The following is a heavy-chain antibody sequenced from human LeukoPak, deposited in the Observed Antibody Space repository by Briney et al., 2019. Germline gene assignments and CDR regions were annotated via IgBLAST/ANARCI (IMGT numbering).Heavy chain of an antibody. Sequence: SETLSLTCSVHGGSFSGYYWSWIRQPPGKGLGWIGEINHSGSTNYNPSLKSRVTISVDTYKNQFSLKLSSVTAADTAVYYCARGGGSYYFDYWGQGTLVTVSS. CDR1: GGSFSGYY. V-gene: IGHV4-34*01. CDR2: INHSGST. D-gene: IGHD1-26*01. CDR3: ARGGGSYYFDY. J-gene: IGHJ4*02.